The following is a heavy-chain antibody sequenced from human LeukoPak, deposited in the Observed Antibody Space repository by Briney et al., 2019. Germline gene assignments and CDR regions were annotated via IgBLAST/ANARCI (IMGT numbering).Heavy chain of an antibody. CDR3: ARESWNDSPYFDY. D-gene: IGHD1-1*01. CDR2: ISSSSSYI. CDR1: EFTFSSYS. V-gene: IGHV3-21*01. Sequence: GGSLRLSCAASEFTFSSYSMNWVRQAPGKGLEWVSSISSSSSYIYYADSVKGRFTISRDNAKNSLSLQMNSPRAEDTAVYYCARESWNDSPYFDYWGQGTLVTVSS. J-gene: IGHJ4*02.